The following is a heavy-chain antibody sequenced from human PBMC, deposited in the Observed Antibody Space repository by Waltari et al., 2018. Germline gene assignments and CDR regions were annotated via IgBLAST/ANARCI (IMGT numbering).Heavy chain of an antibody. CDR3: ARERTGTRIDY. J-gene: IGHJ4*02. Sequence: QVQLQESGPGLVKPSETLSLTCTVSGGSISSYYWSWIRQPPGKGLEWIGYIYYSGRTNYNPSLKSRVTISVDTSKNQFSLKLSSVTAADTAVYYCARERTGTRIDYWGQGTLVTVSS. V-gene: IGHV4-59*01. CDR2: IYYSGRT. CDR1: GGSISSYY. D-gene: IGHD1-7*01.